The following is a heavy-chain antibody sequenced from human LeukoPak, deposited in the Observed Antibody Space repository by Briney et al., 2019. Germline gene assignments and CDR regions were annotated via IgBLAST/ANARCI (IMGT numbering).Heavy chain of an antibody. V-gene: IGHV1-18*01. J-gene: IGHJ6*03. CDR1: GYTFTSYG. CDR3: ARAHYYYYYMDV. CDR2: ISAYNGNT. Sequence: ASAKVSCKASGYTFTSYGISWVRQAPGQGLEWMGWISAYNGNTNYAQKLQGRVTMTTDTSTSTAYMELRRLRSDDTAVYYCARAHYYYYYMDVWGKGTTVTVSS.